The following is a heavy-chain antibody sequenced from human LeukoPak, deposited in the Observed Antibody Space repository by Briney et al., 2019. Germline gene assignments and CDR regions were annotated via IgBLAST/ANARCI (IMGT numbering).Heavy chain of an antibody. Sequence: SETLSLTCTVSGYSISSGYYWGWIRQPPGKGLEWIGSIYHSGSTYYNPSLKSRVTISVDTSKNQFSLKLSSVTAADTAVYYCARGTMVRGVNWGQGTLVTVSS. V-gene: IGHV4-38-2*02. D-gene: IGHD3-10*01. CDR1: GYSISSGYY. J-gene: IGHJ4*02. CDR3: ARGTMVRGVN. CDR2: IYHSGST.